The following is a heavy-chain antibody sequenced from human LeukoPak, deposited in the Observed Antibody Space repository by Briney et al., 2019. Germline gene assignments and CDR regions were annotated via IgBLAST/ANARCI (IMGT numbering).Heavy chain of an antibody. J-gene: IGHJ6*02. CDR1: GFTFSDYY. CDR2: ISSSGSTI. Sequence: GGSLRLSCAASGFTFSDYYMSWIRQAPGKGLEWVSYISSSGSTIYYADSVKGRFTISRDNAKNSLYLQMNSLRAGDTAVYYCARDGDSDWLRTVDYYYYGMDVWGQGTTVTVSS. CDR3: ARDGDSDWLRTVDYYYYGMDV. V-gene: IGHV3-11*01. D-gene: IGHD3-9*01.